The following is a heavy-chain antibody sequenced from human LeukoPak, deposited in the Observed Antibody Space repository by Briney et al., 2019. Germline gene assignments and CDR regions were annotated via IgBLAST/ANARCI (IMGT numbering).Heavy chain of an antibody. D-gene: IGHD5-18*01. CDR1: GFTFSSYG. CDR3: AKAMSDTATNGY. V-gene: IGHV3-30*18. Sequence: GGSLRLSYVDSGFTFSSYGMHWVRQAPGKGLEWVSVISYDGSNKYYADSVKGRFTISRDNSKNTLYLQMNSLRAEDTAVYYCAKAMSDTATNGYWGQGTLVTVSS. J-gene: IGHJ4*02. CDR2: ISYDGSNK.